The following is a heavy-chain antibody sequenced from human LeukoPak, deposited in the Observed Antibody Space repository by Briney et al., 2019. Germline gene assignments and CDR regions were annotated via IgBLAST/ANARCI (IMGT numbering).Heavy chain of an antibody. CDR1: GFTFSSNA. D-gene: IGHD5-18*01. Sequence: GGSLRLSCAASGFTFSSNAMSWVRQAPGMRLEWVSPIGDSGGGTYYADSVKGRFTISRDNSQNTLYLQMNSLRAEDTAVYYCARVGYSFSINDWSRIGLGAYPTKYYYYMDVWGKGTTVTVSS. CDR2: IGDSGGGT. J-gene: IGHJ6*03. CDR3: ARVGYSFSINDWSRIGLGAYPTKYYYYMDV. V-gene: IGHV3-23*01.